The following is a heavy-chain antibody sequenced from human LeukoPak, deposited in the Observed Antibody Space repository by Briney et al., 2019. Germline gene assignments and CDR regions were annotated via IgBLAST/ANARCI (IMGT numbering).Heavy chain of an antibody. D-gene: IGHD2-15*01. CDR3: ARRWKICSGGSCCDAFDI. CDR1: GYTFTSYG. J-gene: IGHJ3*02. Sequence: ASVKVSCKASGYTFTSYGISWVRRAPGQGLEWMGWISAYNGNTNYAQKLQGRVTMTTDTSTSTAYMELRSLRSDDTAVYYCARRWKICSGGSCCDAFDIWGQGTMVTVSS. V-gene: IGHV1-18*01. CDR2: ISAYNGNT.